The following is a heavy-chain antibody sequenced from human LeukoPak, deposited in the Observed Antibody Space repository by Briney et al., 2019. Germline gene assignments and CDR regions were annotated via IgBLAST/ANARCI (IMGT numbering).Heavy chain of an antibody. CDR1: GGSISSYY. Sequence: SETLSLTCTVSGGSISSYYWSWIRQPPGKGLEWSGYIYYSGSTNYNPSLKSRVTMSVDTSKNQFSLKLSSVTAADAAVYYCARDSVDPVVVTAIVSWGQGTLVTVSS. D-gene: IGHD2-21*02. CDR3: ARDSVDPVVVTAIVS. CDR2: IYYSGST. V-gene: IGHV4-59*12. J-gene: IGHJ4*02.